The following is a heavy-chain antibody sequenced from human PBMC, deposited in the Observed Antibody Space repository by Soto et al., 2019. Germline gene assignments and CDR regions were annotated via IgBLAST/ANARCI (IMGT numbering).Heavy chain of an antibody. CDR2: IYYSGST. V-gene: IGHV4-30-4*01. D-gene: IGHD2-15*01. Sequence: SETLSLTCTVSGGSISSGDYYWSWIRHPPGKGLEWIGYIYYSGSTYYNPSLKSRVTISVDTSKNQFSLKLSSVTAADTAVYYCATEKGYCSAGSCYSGDSWVQATLDSVSS. CDR3: ATEKGYCSAGSCYSGDS. J-gene: IGHJ5*01. CDR1: GGSISSGDYY.